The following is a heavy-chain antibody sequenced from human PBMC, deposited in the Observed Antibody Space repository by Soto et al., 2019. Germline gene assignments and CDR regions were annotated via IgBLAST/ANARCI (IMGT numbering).Heavy chain of an antibody. CDR2: IIPIFGTA. D-gene: IGHD4-4*01. V-gene: IGHV1-69*13. Sequence: SVKVSCKASGGTFSSYAITWVRQAPGQGLEWMGGIIPIFGTANYAQKFQGRVTITADESTSTAYMELSSLRPEDTAVYYCARSTVNYYYCMDVWGHGTTVTGSS. CDR3: ARSTVNYYYCMDV. CDR1: GGTFSSYA. J-gene: IGHJ6*02.